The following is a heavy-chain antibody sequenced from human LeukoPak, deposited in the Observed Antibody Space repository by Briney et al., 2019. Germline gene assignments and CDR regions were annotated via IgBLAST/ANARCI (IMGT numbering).Heavy chain of an antibody. Sequence: GGSLRLSCAASGFTFSTYSVKWVRQAPGKGLEWVSSISSSSAYIDYADSVKGRFTISRDNAKNSLYLQMNSLRAEDTAVYYCARDLKGLGYCSITSCYMDVWGKGTTVTVSS. CDR1: GFTFSTYS. CDR2: ISSSSAYI. J-gene: IGHJ6*04. D-gene: IGHD2-2*01. V-gene: IGHV3-21*01. CDR3: ARDLKGLGYCSITSCYMDV.